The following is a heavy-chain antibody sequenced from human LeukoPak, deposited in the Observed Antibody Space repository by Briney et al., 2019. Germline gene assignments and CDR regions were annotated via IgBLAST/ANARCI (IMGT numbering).Heavy chain of an antibody. CDR1: GFTVSSNY. V-gene: IGHV3-53*01. Sequence: GGSLRLSCAASGFTVSSNYMSWVRQAPGKGLEWVSVIYSGGSTYYADSVKGRFTISRDNSKNTLYLQMNSPRAEDTAVYYCARDRGGDYYFDYWGQGTLVTVSS. CDR2: IYSGGST. CDR3: ARDRGGDYYFDY. D-gene: IGHD2-21*02. J-gene: IGHJ4*02.